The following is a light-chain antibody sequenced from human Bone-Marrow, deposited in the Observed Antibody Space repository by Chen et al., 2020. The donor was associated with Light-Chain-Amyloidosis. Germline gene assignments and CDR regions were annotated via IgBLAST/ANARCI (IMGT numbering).Light chain of an antibody. CDR3: HQSSDFPIT. J-gene: IGKJ3*01. CDR1: QSIGSS. CDR2: YTS. Sequence: EIVLTQSPDSQSVSPKDTVTITCRASQSIGSSLHWYQQKPGQPPKLVVKYTSQSVSGVPSRFIGRGSGTHFTLTINSLQVEDAATSYCHQSSDFPITFGPGTKVDIK. V-gene: IGKV6-21*01.